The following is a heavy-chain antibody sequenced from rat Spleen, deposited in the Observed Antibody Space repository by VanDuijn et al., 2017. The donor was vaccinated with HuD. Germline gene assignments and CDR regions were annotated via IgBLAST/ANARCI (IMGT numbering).Heavy chain of an antibody. CDR1: GFTFSNYG. J-gene: IGHJ2*01. CDR2: ISNDGSRT. D-gene: IGHD1-6*01. CDR3: ARRDVYHGYFDY. Sequence: EVQLVESAGGLVQPGRSLKLSCAGSGFTFSNYGMAWVRQTPTKGLEWVATISNDGSRTYYRDSVQGRFTISRDNAKSTLYLQMDSLRSEDTATYYCARRDVYHGYFDYWGQGVMVTVSS. V-gene: IGHV5-29*01.